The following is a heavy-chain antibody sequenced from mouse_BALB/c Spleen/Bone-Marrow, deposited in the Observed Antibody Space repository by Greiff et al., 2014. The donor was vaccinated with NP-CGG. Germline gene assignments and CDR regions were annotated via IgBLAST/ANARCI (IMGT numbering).Heavy chain of an antibody. CDR3: ARYSYGSRGYYFDY. CDR1: GFNIKDTY. CDR2: IDPANGNT. V-gene: IGHV14-3*02. D-gene: IGHD1-1*01. Sequence: VQLQQSGAELVKPGASVKLSCTASGFNIKDTYMHWVKQRPEQGLEWIGRIDPANGNTKYDPKFQGKATITADTSSNTAYLQLSSPTSEDTAVYYCARYSYGSRGYYFDYWGQGTTLTVSS. J-gene: IGHJ2*01.